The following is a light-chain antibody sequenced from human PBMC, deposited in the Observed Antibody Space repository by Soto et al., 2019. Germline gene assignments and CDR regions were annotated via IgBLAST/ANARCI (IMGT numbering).Light chain of an antibody. V-gene: IGLV3-21*02. CDR1: NIASKS. Sequence: SYELTQPPSVSVAPGQTATITCGGDNIASKSVHWYQQKPGQAPVLVVYADSDRPSGIPERFSGSNSGNPATLTISWVEAGDEADYFCQVWDSDSDHVVFGGGTKVTVL. CDR2: ADS. CDR3: QVWDSDSDHVV. J-gene: IGLJ3*02.